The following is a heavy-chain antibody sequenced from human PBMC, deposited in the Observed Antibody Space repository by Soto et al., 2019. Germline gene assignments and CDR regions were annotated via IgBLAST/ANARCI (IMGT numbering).Heavy chain of an antibody. V-gene: IGHV4-61*01. CDR1: GDSVGNGPYY. J-gene: IGHJ6*02. CDR3: ARVGTSCHSGGCYYYYGLGV. CDR2: IYYSGST. Sequence: QVRLQESGPGLVKPSETLSLSCLVSGDSVGNGPYYWSWIRQPPGKGLEWIGYIYYSGSTNFNPSLESRVNISIDMSKNKFSLKLRSVTAADAAVYFCARVGTSCHSGGCYYYYGLGVWGQGTTVAISS. D-gene: IGHD1-26*01.